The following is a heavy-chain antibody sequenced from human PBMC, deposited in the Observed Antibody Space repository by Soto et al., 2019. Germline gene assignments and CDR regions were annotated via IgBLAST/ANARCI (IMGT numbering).Heavy chain of an antibody. Sequence: GGSLRLSCAASGFTFSNSAMNWVRQAPGKEQEWVSGISGSVNTTYYADTVKGRFTISRDNSKNTLYLQMNSLRAEDTAVYYCAKYLVAVSASTLRFLSQMHYWGQGTLVTVSS. CDR2: ISGSVNTT. D-gene: IGHD3-3*01. V-gene: IGHV3-23*01. CDR1: GFTFSNSA. CDR3: AKYLVAVSASTLRFLSQMHY. J-gene: IGHJ4*02.